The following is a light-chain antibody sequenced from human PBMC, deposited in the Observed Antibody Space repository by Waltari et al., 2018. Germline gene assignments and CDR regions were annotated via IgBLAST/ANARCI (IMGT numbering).Light chain of an antibody. V-gene: IGLV4-69*02. J-gene: IGLJ3*02. CDR2: LDNDGSH. CDR3: QTWDTAIQM. CDR1: SAHSYYT. Sequence: QLVLTQSPSASASLGASVKLTCTLSSAHSYYTIAWHQQQPERGLRFLMKLDNDGSHIKGDGIPDRFLGSSSGAERYLTISSLQPEDEADYYCQTWDTAIQMFGEGTKLTVL.